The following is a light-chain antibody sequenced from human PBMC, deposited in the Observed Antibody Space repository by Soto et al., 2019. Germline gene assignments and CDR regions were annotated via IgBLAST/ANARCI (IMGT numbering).Light chain of an antibody. J-gene: IGKJ4*02. CDR1: QGIGYY. Sequence: DIQVTPSPSSLSASVGDRVTITCRASQGIGYYFACYQQKPERVPKLLIYAASTLHSGVPSRFSGSGSGTDFTFTNCSLQPEDVATYYSQKYNSAPLSVGGATKVEIK. CDR3: QKYNSAPLS. CDR2: AAS. V-gene: IGKV1-27*01.